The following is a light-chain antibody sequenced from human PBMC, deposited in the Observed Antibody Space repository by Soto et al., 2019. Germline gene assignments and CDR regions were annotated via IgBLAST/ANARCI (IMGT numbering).Light chain of an antibody. CDR3: LLSYNGPYV. V-gene: IGLV7-46*01. CDR1: TGAVTNGHY. CDR2: DTT. J-gene: IGLJ1*01. Sequence: QAVVTQEPSLTVSPGGTVTLTCSSSTGAVTNGHYPYWFQQEPGQAPRTLIYDTTNRHSWTPARFSGSLLGGKAALTLSGAQPEDEAEYYCLLSYNGPYVFGTGTKVTVL.